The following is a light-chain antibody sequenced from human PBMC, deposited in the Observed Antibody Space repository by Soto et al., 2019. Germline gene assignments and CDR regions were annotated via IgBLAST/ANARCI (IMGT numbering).Light chain of an antibody. V-gene: IGKV1-5*01. CDR3: QQHNSYSQT. CDR2: GAY. CDR1: QSIRNY. Sequence: DIQMTQSPPTLSASVGDRVTITCWASQSIRNYLAWYQQMPGKAPKLLIYGAYNLQSGVPSRFSGSGSGTEFTLTISSLQPDDFATYFCQQHNSYSQTFGQGTKVEIK. J-gene: IGKJ1*01.